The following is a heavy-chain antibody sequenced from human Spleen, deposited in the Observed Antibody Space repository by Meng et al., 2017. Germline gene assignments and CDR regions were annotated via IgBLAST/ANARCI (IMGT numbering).Heavy chain of an antibody. D-gene: IGHD6-13*01. CDR2: INPIGGGT. V-gene: IGHV1-2*06. CDR1: GYSFTDYY. Sequence: VGGGGAGGEGRGAGAWGEVGGKGSGYSFTDYYVRGVRQAAGQGLEWMGRINPIGGGTNYAQKFQGRVTMSRDTSISTAYMELSSLRSDDTAVYYCARDEDISAAGKLFGDYWGQGTLVTVSS. CDR3: ARDEDISAAGKLFGDY. J-gene: IGHJ4*02.